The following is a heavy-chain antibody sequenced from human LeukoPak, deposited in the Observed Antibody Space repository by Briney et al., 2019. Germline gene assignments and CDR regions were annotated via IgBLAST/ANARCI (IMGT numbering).Heavy chain of an antibody. D-gene: IGHD5-18*01. CDR2: INHSGST. CDR3: ARGGYRVYGMDV. J-gene: IGHJ6*04. V-gene: IGHV4-34*01. Sequence: SETLSLTCAVYGGSFSGYYWSWIRQPPGKGLEWIGKINHSGSTNYNPSLKSRVTISVDTSKNQFSLKLSSVTAADTAVYYCARGGYRVYGMDVWGKGTTVTVSS. CDR1: GGSFSGYY.